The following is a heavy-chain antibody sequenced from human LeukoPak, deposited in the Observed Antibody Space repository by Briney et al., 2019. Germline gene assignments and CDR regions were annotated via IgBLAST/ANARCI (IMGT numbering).Heavy chain of an antibody. V-gene: IGHV4-4*08. CDR3: ARVSATNSVFDY. CDR2: IYINGDT. Sequence: SETLSLTCTVSDDSISSYYWSWIRQPPGKALECIGYIYINGDTNSNPSLKSRVTISVDTSKNQFSLKLSSVTAADTAVYYCARVSATNSVFDYWGQGTLVTVSS. J-gene: IGHJ4*02. D-gene: IGHD2-8*01. CDR1: DDSISSYY.